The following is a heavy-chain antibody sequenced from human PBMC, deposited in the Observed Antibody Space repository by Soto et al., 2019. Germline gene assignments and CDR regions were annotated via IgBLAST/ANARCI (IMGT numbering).Heavy chain of an antibody. D-gene: IGHD6-19*01. CDR1: GGTFSSYA. Sequence: QVQLVQSGAEVKKPGSSVKVSCKASGGTFSSYAISWVLQAPGQGLAWMGGIIPICGTANYAQKFQGRVTITADKSTSTAYLELSSLRSEATAVYYCSRDRGEYARSGWYLAFDIWGQGTMVTVSS. CDR2: IIPICGTA. CDR3: SRDRGEYARSGWYLAFDI. J-gene: IGHJ3*02. V-gene: IGHV1-69*06.